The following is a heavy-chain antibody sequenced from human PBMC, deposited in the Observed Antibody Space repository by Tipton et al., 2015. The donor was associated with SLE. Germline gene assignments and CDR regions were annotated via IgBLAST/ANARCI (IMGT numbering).Heavy chain of an antibody. J-gene: IGHJ6*03. CDR1: GGSFSSYY. V-gene: IGHV4-59*07. D-gene: IGHD6-13*01. CDR2: IYYSGST. CDR3: ARLQQLVTVGYYYYYMDV. Sequence: TLSLTCAVYGGSFSSYYWSWIQQPPGKGLEWIGYIYYSGSTNYNPSLKSRVTISVDTSKNQFSLKLSSVTAADTAVYYCARLQQLVTVGYYYYYMDVWGKGTTVTVSS.